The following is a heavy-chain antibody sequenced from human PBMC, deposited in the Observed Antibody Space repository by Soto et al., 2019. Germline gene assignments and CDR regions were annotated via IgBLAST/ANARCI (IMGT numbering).Heavy chain of an antibody. CDR2: ISWDGGST. Sequence: AASGFTFDDYTMHWVRQAPGKGLEWVSLISWDGGSTYYADSVKGRFTTSRDNSKNSLYLQMNSLRTEDTALYYCAKDTKKYSSSFWFDPWGHRTLVTVSS. CDR1: GFTFDDYT. V-gene: IGHV3-43*01. D-gene: IGHD6-6*01. J-gene: IGHJ5*02. CDR3: AKDTKKYSSSFWFDP.